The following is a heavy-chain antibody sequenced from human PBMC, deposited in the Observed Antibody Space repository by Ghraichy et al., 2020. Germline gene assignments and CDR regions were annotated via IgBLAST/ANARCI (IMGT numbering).Heavy chain of an antibody. Sequence: SETLSLTCAVYGGSFSGYYWSWIRQPPGKGLEWIGEINHSGSTNYNPSLKSRVTISVGTSKNQFSLKLSSVTAADTAVYYCARGHRYCSSTSCYDFDYWGQGTLVTVSS. CDR2: INHSGST. CDR3: ARGHRYCSSTSCYDFDY. CDR1: GGSFSGYY. V-gene: IGHV4-34*01. J-gene: IGHJ4*02. D-gene: IGHD2-2*01.